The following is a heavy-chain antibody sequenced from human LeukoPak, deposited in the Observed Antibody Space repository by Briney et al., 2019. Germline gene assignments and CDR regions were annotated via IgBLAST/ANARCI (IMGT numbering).Heavy chain of an antibody. Sequence: GGSLRLSCAASGFTVITNDMTWVRQAPGKGLQWVSVLYSDGNTNYADSVQGRFTISRDNSKNTLYLEMNNLSPDDTAVYYCARGVEPLAANTLAYWGQGTLVTVSS. J-gene: IGHJ4*02. D-gene: IGHD1-14*01. CDR3: ARGVEPLAANTLAY. CDR2: LYSDGNT. CDR1: GFTVITND. V-gene: IGHV3-53*01.